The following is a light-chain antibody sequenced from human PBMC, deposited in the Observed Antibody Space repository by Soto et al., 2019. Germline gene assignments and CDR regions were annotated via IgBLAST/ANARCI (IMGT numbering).Light chain of an antibody. Sequence: QAVRTQPPSASGSPGQSVTISCTGTSSDVGAYNFVSWYQQHPGKAPKLIISEVSKRPSGVPDRFSGSKSGNTASLTVSGLQAEDEADYYCSSHAGSIHFYVCGTGTKVTVL. CDR2: EVS. CDR3: SSHAGSIHFYV. CDR1: SSDVGAYNF. J-gene: IGLJ1*01. V-gene: IGLV2-8*01.